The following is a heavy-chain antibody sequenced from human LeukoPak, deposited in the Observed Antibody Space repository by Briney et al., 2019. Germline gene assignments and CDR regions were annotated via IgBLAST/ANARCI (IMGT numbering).Heavy chain of an antibody. J-gene: IGHJ4*02. CDR1: GYTFTGYY. V-gene: IGHV1-2*02. CDR3: ARGAYCGGDCSLHFDY. Sequence: ASVKVSCKASGYTFTGYYMHWVRQAPGQGLEWMGWINPNSGGTNYAQKFQSRVTMTRDTSISTAYMELSSLRSEDTAVYYCARGAYCGGDCSLHFDYWGQGTLVTVSS. CDR2: INPNSGGT. D-gene: IGHD2-21*02.